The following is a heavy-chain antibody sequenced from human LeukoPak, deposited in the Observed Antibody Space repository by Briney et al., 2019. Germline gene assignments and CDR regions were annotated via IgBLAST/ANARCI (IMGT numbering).Heavy chain of an antibody. J-gene: IGHJ6*03. CDR1: GYTFTSYE. Sequence: ASVTVSFKSSGYTFTSYEINWVRQVTAQGLAWMGWMNPKSGNTGYAQKFQGRVTITRNTSISTAYMEVSSLRYEDTAVYYCARRAVDNSYYYYMDVWGKGTTVTVSS. D-gene: IGHD6-19*01. CDR2: MNPKSGNT. CDR3: ARRAVDNSYYYYMDV. V-gene: IGHV1-8*03.